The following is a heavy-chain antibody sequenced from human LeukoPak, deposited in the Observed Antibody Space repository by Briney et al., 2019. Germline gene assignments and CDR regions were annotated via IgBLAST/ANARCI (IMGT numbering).Heavy chain of an antibody. D-gene: IGHD2-2*01. CDR3: ARDSLRVVGASSTLDY. CDR2: ISGYNGNT. J-gene: IGHJ4*02. CDR1: GYTFTGYG. Sequence: ASVKVSCKASGYTFTGYGISWVRQAPGQGLEWMGWISGYNGNTNYAQKFQGRVSMTTDTSTRTAYMELRSLRSDDTAVYYCARDSLRVVGASSTLDYWGQGTLVTVSS. V-gene: IGHV1-18*01.